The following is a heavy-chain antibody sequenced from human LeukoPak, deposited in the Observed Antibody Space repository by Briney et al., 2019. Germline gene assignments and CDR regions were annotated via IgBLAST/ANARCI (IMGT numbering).Heavy chain of an antibody. CDR2: INHSGST. Sequence: PSETLSLTCAVYGGSFSGYYWSWIRQPPGKGLEWIGEINHSGSTNYNPSLKSRVTISVDTSKNQFSLKLGSVTAADTALSSCARGPRFYDILTGYRTWYFDLGAGGPLVTVSS. CDR3: ARGPRFYDILTGYRTWYFDL. J-gene: IGHJ2*01. CDR1: GGSFSGYY. D-gene: IGHD3-9*01. V-gene: IGHV4-34*01.